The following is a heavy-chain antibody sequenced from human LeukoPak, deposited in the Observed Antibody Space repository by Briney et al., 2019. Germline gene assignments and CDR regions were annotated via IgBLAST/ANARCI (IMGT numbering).Heavy chain of an antibody. CDR1: GFTFSSYA. CDR3: AKVLHYYDSSGYIAY. V-gene: IGHV3-23*01. J-gene: IGHJ4*02. D-gene: IGHD3-22*01. Sequence: GGSLRLSCAASGFTFSSYAMSWVRQAPGKGLEWVSAISGSGGSTYYADSVKGRFTISRDNSKNTLYLQMNSLRAEDTAVYYCAKVLHYYDSSGYIAYWGQGTLVTVSS. CDR2: ISGSGGST.